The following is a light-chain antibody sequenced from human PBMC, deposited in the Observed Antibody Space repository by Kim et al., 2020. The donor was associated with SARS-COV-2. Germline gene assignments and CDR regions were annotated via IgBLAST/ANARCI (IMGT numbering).Light chain of an antibody. Sequence: EIVMTQSPATLSVSPGERATLSCRASQSVSSNLAWYQQKPGQAPRLLIYGASTRATGIPARFSGSGSGTEFTLTISSLQSEDFAVYYCLQYNNWPPENTFGQGTKLEIK. J-gene: IGKJ2*01. CDR2: GAS. CDR3: LQYNNWPPENT. V-gene: IGKV3-15*01. CDR1: QSVSSN.